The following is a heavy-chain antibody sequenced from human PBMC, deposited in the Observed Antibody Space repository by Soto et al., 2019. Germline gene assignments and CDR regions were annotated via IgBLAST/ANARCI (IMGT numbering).Heavy chain of an antibody. V-gene: IGHV3-33*01. CDR2: IWYDGSNK. Sequence: GGSLRLSCAASGFTFSSYGMHWVRQAPGKGLEWVAVIWYDGSNKYYADSVKGRFTISRDNSKNTLYLQMNSLRAEDTAVYYCARDVVVVPAAITGMDVWGPGTTVTVSS. CDR1: GFTFSSYG. CDR3: ARDVVVVPAAITGMDV. J-gene: IGHJ6*02. D-gene: IGHD2-2*01.